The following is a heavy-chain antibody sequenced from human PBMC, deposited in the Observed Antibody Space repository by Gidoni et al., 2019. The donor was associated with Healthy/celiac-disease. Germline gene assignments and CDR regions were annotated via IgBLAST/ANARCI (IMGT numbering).Heavy chain of an antibody. V-gene: IGHV4-59*01. J-gene: IGHJ5*02. CDR1: GGSISRYY. D-gene: IGHD3-10*01. Sequence: QVQLQESGPGLVKPSETLSLTCTVSGGSISRYYWSWIRQPPGKGLEWIGYIYYSGSTNSNPSRKSRVTISVDTSKNQFALKLSSVTAADTAVYYCAGGSGSGLIDPWGQGTLVTVSS. CDR2: IYYSGST. CDR3: AGGSGSGLIDP.